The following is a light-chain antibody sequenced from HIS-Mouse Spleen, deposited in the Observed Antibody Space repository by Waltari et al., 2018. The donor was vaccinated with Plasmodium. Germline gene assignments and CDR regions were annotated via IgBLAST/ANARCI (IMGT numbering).Light chain of an antibody. V-gene: IGKV3-11*01. CDR1: QSVSNY. Sequence: ELVLTQSPATLSSSPGARATLSCRASQSVSNYLAWYQQKPGQAPRLLIYDAANRATGIPARFSGSGSGTDFTLTISSLEPEDFAVYYCQQRSNWPPLTFGGGTKVEIK. J-gene: IGKJ4*01. CDR3: QQRSNWPPLT. CDR2: DAA.